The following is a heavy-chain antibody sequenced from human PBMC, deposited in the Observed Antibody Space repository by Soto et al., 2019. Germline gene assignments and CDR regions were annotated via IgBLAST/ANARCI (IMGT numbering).Heavy chain of an antibody. V-gene: IGHV4-4*02. CDR2: IHHSGSF. D-gene: IGHD6-6*01. J-gene: IGHJ4*02. CDR3: ARDPAIAARPGAFFDY. CDR1: GGSITSNW. Sequence: PSETLSLTCAVSGGSITSNWRSWVRQPPGKGLEWIGEIHHSGSFNYNPSLRSRVTISVDTSKNQFSLKLSSVTAADTAVYYCARDPAIAARPGAFFDYWGQGTLVTVSS.